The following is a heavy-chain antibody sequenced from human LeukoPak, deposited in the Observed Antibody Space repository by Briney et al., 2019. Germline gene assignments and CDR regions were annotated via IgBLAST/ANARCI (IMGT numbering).Heavy chain of an antibody. CDR1: GFTFSSYG. Sequence: GRSLRLSCAASGFTFSSYGMHWVRQAPGKGLEWVAVISYDRSNKYYADSVKGRFTISRDNSKNTLYLQMNSLRAEDTAVYYCAVAPAYCSGGSCSDYWGQGTLVTVSS. CDR3: AVAPAYCSGGSCSDY. J-gene: IGHJ4*02. V-gene: IGHV3-30*03. D-gene: IGHD2-15*01. CDR2: ISYDRSNK.